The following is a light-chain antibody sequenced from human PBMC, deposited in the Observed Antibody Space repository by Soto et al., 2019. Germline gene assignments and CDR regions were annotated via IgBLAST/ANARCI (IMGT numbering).Light chain of an antibody. V-gene: IGKV1-5*03. J-gene: IGKJ1*01. CDR2: KAS. CDR1: QDISNY. Sequence: DIQMTQSPSSLSASVGDRVTITCQASQDISNYLNWYQQKPGKAPKLLIYKASTLESGVPSRFSGSGSGTEFTLTISSLQADDFATYYCQHYNSYSEAFGQGTKVDIK. CDR3: QHYNSYSEA.